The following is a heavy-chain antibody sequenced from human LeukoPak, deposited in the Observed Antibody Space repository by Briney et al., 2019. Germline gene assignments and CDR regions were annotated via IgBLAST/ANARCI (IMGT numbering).Heavy chain of an antibody. CDR2: IYTSGGT. J-gene: IGHJ5*02. CDR3: ARGSGSGFDP. CDR1: GGSISSYY. V-gene: IGHV4-4*07. Sequence: LAETLSLTCTVSGGSISSYYWSWIRQPAGKGLEWIGRIYTSGGTNYNPSLKSRVTMSVDTSKNQFSLKLSSVTAADAALYYCARGSGSGFDPWGQGTLVTVSS.